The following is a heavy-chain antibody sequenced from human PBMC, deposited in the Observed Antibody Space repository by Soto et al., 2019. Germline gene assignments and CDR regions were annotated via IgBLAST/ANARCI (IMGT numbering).Heavy chain of an antibody. CDR1: GGTFSSYT. J-gene: IGHJ6*02. CDR3: ARSGLLWFGELRAYGMDV. Sequence: QVQLVQSGAEVKKPGSSVKVSCKASGGTFSSYTISWVRQAPGQGLEWMGRIIPILGIANYAQKFQGRVTITADKSTSTAYMELSSLRSADTAMYYCARSGLLWFGELRAYGMDVWGQGTTVTVSS. CDR2: IIPILGIA. D-gene: IGHD3-10*01. V-gene: IGHV1-69*02.